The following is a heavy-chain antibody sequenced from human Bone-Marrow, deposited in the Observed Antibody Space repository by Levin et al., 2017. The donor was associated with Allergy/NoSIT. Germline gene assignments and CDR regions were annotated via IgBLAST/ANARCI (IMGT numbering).Heavy chain of an antibody. CDR2: ISGIGSSA. V-gene: IGHV3-23*01. D-gene: IGHD2-15*01. Sequence: HSGGSLRLSCAASGFTFSDYAMSWVRQAPGKGLEWVSAISGIGSSANYADSVKGRFTISRDNSKNTLYLQMNSLRAEDTAIYYCAKLGYCSSSSCYSGLETEFDYWGQGTLVTVSS. CDR1: GFTFSDYA. J-gene: IGHJ4*02. CDR3: AKLGYCSSSSCYSGLETEFDY.